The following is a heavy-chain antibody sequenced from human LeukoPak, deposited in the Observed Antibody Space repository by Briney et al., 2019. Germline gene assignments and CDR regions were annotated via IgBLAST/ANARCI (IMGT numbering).Heavy chain of an antibody. D-gene: IGHD2-8*01. V-gene: IGHV3-48*01. Sequence: GGSLRLSCAASGLSFSTYSMNWVRQAPGKGLEWVSYISSSSRTIYYADSVKGRFTISRDNSKNTLYLQMNSLRAEDTAVYYCAKDPDCTSGVCYTFFDYWGQGTLVTVSS. CDR3: AKDPDCTSGVCYTFFDY. CDR2: ISSSSRTI. J-gene: IGHJ4*02. CDR1: GLSFSTYS.